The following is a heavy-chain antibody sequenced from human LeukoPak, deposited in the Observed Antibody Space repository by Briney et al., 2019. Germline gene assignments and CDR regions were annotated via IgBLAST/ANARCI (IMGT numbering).Heavy chain of an antibody. V-gene: IGHV4-38-2*02. CDR2: IYHSGST. J-gene: IGHJ5*02. D-gene: IGHD3-10*01. Sequence: SETLSLTCTVSGYSISSGYYWGWIRQPPGKGLEWIGSIYHSGSTYYNPSLKSRVTISVDTSKNQFSLKLSSVTAADTAVYYCARDERRVRGVITWSSKTNWFDPWGQGTLVTVSS. CDR1: GYSISSGYY. CDR3: ARDERRVRGVITWSSKTNWFDP.